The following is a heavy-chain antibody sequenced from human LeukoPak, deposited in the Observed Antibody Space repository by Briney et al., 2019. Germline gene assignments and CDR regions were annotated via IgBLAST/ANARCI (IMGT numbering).Heavy chain of an antibody. Sequence: SETLSLTCVVSGDSISSGGYSWSWIRQTPGKGLEWIAYIHDSGSTYNNPSLKSRLSISIDTSRNQFSLKLNSVSAADTAVYYCARVVAAAGNNWFDPWGQGTLVTVSS. J-gene: IGHJ5*02. D-gene: IGHD6-13*01. CDR2: IHDSGST. CDR3: ARVVAAAGNNWFDP. CDR1: GDSISSGGYS. V-gene: IGHV4-30-4*07.